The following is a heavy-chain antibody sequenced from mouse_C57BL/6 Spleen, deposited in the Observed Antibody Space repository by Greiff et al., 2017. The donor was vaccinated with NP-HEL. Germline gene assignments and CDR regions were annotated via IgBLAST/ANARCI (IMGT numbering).Heavy chain of an antibody. J-gene: IGHJ2*01. CDR1: GYTFTSYW. CDR3: ARGYYGSRTDY. D-gene: IGHD1-1*01. V-gene: IGHV1-52*01. CDR2: IDPSDSET. Sequence: VQLQQPGAELVRPGSSVKLSCKASGYTFTSYWMHWVKQRPIQGLEWIGNIDPSDSETHYNQKFKDKATLTVDKSSSTAYMQLSSLTSEDSAVYYCARGYYGSRTDYWGQGTTLTVSS.